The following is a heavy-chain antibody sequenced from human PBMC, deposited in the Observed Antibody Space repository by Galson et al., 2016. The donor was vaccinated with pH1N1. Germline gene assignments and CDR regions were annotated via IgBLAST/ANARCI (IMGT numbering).Heavy chain of an antibody. Sequence: SLRLSCAASGFTVSSNYMSWVRQAPGKGLEWVANIKQYGGEKYYVDSVKGRFTISRDNAKNSVYLQMNSLRAEDTAIYYCARAIAQGDSYWGQGTLVTVSS. CDR3: ARAIAQGDSY. CDR2: IKQYGGEK. V-gene: IGHV3-7*01. D-gene: IGHD2-21*01. CDR1: GFTVSSNY. J-gene: IGHJ4*02.